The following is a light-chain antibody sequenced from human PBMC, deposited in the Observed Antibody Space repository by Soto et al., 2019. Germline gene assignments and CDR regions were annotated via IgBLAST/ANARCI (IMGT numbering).Light chain of an antibody. J-gene: IGLJ1*01. Sequence: QSALTQPASVSGSPGQSITISCTGTSNDVGTYNLVSWYQQHPGKAPKVLLYEVTKRPSGISNRFSGSKSGNTASLTISGLQTEDEADYYCGSYGGSSTSYFVFGTGTKGTVL. CDR3: GSYGGSSTSYFV. CDR2: EVT. V-gene: IGLV2-23*02. CDR1: SNDVGTYNL.